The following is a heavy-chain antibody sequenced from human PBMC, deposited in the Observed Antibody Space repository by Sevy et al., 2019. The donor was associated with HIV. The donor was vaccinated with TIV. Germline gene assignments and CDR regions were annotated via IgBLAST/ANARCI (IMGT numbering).Heavy chain of an antibody. V-gene: IGHV3-9*01. Sequence: GGSLRLSCAASGFTFDDYAMHWVRQAPGKGLEWVSGISWNSGSIGYADSVKGRFTISRDNAKNSLYLQINSLRAEDTALYYCASGGYYYDSSGYYGQAFDIWGQGTMVTVSS. J-gene: IGHJ3*02. CDR2: ISWNSGSI. CDR3: ASGGYYYDSSGYYGQAFDI. CDR1: GFTFDDYA. D-gene: IGHD3-22*01.